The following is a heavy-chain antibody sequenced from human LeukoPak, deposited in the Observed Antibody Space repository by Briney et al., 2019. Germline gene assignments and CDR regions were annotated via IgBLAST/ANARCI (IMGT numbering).Heavy chain of an antibody. Sequence: GGSLRLSCAASGFTFSSYGMHWVRQAPGKGLEWVAVIWYDGSNKYYADSVKGRFTISRDNSKNTLYLQMNSLRAEDTAVYYCARGSSGSGTYYYYYGMDVWGQGTTVIISS. CDR2: IWYDGSNK. CDR3: ARGSSGSGTYYYYYGMDV. D-gene: IGHD6-19*01. CDR1: GFTFSSYG. V-gene: IGHV3-33*01. J-gene: IGHJ6*02.